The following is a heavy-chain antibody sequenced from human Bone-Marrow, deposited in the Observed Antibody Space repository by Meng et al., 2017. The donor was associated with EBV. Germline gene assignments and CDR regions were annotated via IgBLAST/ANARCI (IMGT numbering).Heavy chain of an antibody. Sequence: EVQLVESGGGLVKPGGSLRLYCAASGFTFSSYSMNWVRQAPGKGLEWVSSISSSSSYIYYADSVKGRFTISRDNAKNSLYLQMNSLRAEDTAVYYCARDRGITVAGYWYFDLWGRVTLGTVSS. J-gene: IGHJ2*01. CDR2: ISSSSSYI. CDR1: GFTFSSYS. V-gene: IGHV3-21*01. D-gene: IGHD6-19*01. CDR3: ARDRGITVAGYWYFDL.